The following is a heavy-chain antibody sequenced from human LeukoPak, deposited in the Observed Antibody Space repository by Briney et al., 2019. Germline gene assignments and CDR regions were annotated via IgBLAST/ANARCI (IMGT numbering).Heavy chain of an antibody. CDR1: GGTFSSYA. J-gene: IGHJ4*02. CDR3: ATRRGITGTTSDY. Sequence: SVKVSCKASGGTFSSYAISWVRQAPGQGLEWMGGIIPIFGTANYAQKFQGRVTITTDESTSTAYMELSSLRSEDTAVYYWATRRGITGTTSDYWGQGTLVTVSS. V-gene: IGHV1-69*05. CDR2: IIPIFGTA. D-gene: IGHD1-7*01.